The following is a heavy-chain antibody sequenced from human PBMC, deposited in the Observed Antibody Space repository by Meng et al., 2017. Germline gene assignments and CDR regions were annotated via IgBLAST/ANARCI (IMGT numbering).Heavy chain of an antibody. CDR2: IDTKTGNP. D-gene: IGHD2-2*01. J-gene: IGHJ4*02. V-gene: IGHV7-4-1*02. CDR1: GYTLTSYA. Sequence: QGALVQAGSELRKPGASVKVSCKASGYTLTSYAINWLRQAPGQGLQWMGWIDTKTGNPTYVPGFTGRLVFSLDTSVSTAYLQISGLKADDTAVYYCTRDGYSDCSRTSCFDSWGQGTLVTVSS. CDR3: TRDGYSDCSRTSCFDS.